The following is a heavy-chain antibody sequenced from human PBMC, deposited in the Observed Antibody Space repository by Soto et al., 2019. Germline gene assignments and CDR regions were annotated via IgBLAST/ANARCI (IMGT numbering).Heavy chain of an antibody. J-gene: IGHJ4*02. CDR1: GGTFSTFG. Sequence: SVKVSCKASGGTFSTFGISWVRQAPGQGLEWMGGIIPFFGTARYSQKFEDRITITADESTNTVYMDLRSLTSEDTAIYYCAKSPPMDAGDKYYYDFWGQGALVTVSS. V-gene: IGHV1-69*13. CDR2: IIPFFGTA. CDR3: AKSPPMDAGDKYYYDF. D-gene: IGHD4-17*01.